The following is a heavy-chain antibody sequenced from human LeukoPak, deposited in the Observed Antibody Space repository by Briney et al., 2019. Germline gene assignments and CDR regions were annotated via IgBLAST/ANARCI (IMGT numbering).Heavy chain of an antibody. CDR2: IYYSGST. Sequence: SETLSLTCTVSGGSISSYYWSWIRQPPGKGLEWIGYIYYSGSTNYNPSLKSRVTISVDTSKNQFSLKLSSVTAADTAVYYCARLKIYSYGHAIYDYWGQGTLVTVSS. CDR1: GGSISSYY. J-gene: IGHJ4*02. CDR3: ARLKIYSYGHAIYDY. D-gene: IGHD5-18*01. V-gene: IGHV4-59*12.